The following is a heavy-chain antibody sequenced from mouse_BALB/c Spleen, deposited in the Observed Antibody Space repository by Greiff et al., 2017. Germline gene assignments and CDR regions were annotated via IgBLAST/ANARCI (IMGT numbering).Heavy chain of an antibody. D-gene: IGHD2-4*01. CDR1: GYTFTDYW. Sequence: QVQLQQPGAELVMPGASVKMSCKASGYTFTDYWMHWVKQRPGQGLEWIGAIDTSDSYTSYNQKFKGKATLTVDESSSTAYMQLSSLTSEDSAVYYCAIFRLRRPPMDYWGQGTSVTVSS. V-gene: IGHV1-69*01. CDR3: AIFRLRRPPMDY. CDR2: IDTSDSYT. J-gene: IGHJ4*01.